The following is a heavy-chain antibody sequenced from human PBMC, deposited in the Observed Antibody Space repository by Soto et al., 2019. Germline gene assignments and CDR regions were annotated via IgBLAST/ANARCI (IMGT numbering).Heavy chain of an antibody. CDR1: GYTFTSYY. Sequence: ASVKVSCKASGYTFTSYYMHWVRQAPGQGLEWMGIINPSGGSTSYAQKFQGRVTMTRDTSTSTVYMELSSLRSEDTAVYYCAGKGKTMWFGEGTEHGMDVWGQGTTVTVSS. D-gene: IGHD3-10*01. V-gene: IGHV1-46*01. CDR3: AGKGKTMWFGEGTEHGMDV. CDR2: INPSGGST. J-gene: IGHJ6*02.